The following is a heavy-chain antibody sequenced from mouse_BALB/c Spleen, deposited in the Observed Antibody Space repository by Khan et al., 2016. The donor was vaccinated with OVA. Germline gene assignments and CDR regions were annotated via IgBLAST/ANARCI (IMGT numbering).Heavy chain of an antibody. Sequence: EVELVESGGGLVQPGGSLRLSCAIFGFTFTDYYMSWVRQPPGKALEWLGFIRNKANGYTTEYSASVKGRFTISRDNSQSILYLKMNTLRAEDSATYYCARDTLYYDAMDYWGQGTSVTVSS. D-gene: IGHD2-1*01. CDR2: IRNKANGYTT. CDR3: ARDTLYYDAMDY. V-gene: IGHV7-3*02. CDR1: GFTFTDYY. J-gene: IGHJ4*01.